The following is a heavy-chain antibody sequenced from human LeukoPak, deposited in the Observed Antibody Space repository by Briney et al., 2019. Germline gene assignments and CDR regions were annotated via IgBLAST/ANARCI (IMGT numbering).Heavy chain of an antibody. V-gene: IGHV3-74*01. CDR1: GFTFGNFW. CDR3: ARDGAGVGSTKLDH. J-gene: IGHJ5*02. Sequence: GGSLRLSCAASGFTFGNFWMHWVRQAPGKGLEWVSRINTEGTSTNYADSVKGRFTISRDNAKDSLYLQMNSLRAEDTAIYYCARDGAGVGSTKLDHWGQGTLVTVSS. D-gene: IGHD1-26*01. CDR2: INTEGTST.